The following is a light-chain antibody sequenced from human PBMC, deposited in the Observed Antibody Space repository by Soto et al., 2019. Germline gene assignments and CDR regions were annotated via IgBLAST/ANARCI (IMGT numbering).Light chain of an antibody. Sequence: QAVVTQPPSASGTPGQRVTISCSGGTSNIGNNFVSWYQQLPGAAPKLLIYSDNQRPSGVTDRVSASKSGTSASLAISGLRSEDEADYYCATWDASLSGRVFGGGTQLTVL. J-gene: IGLJ3*02. V-gene: IGLV1-47*02. CDR3: ATWDASLSGRV. CDR2: SDN. CDR1: TSNIGNNF.